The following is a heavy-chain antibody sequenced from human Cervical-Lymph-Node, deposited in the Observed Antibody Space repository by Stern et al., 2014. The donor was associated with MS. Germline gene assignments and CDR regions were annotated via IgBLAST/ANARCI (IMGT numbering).Heavy chain of an antibody. V-gene: IGHV5-51*01. CDR1: GYSFSSYW. Sequence: EVQLVESGAEVKTPGESLKIACKGSGYSFSSYWIAWVRQMPGKGLEWMGMILPSDPETSYCPSFEGQVTISVDKSTSTAYLHWSSLKASDTARYYCGREVALTAGLLGFWGQGTQVIVS. CDR2: ILPSDPET. CDR3: GREVALTAGLLGF. D-gene: IGHD3-22*01. J-gene: IGHJ4*02.